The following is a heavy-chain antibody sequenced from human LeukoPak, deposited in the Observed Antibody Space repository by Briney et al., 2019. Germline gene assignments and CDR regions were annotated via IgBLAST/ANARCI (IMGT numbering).Heavy chain of an antibody. CDR3: ARGGGLDV. J-gene: IGHJ6*02. CDR2: INHNGNVN. D-gene: IGHD3-16*01. V-gene: IGHV3-7*03. Sequence: GGSLRLSCAASGFTFSSYWMNWARQAPGKGLGWVASINHNGNVNYYVDSVKGRFTISRDNAKNSLYLQMSNLRAEDTAVYFCARGGGLDVWGQGATVTVSS. CDR1: GFTFSSYW.